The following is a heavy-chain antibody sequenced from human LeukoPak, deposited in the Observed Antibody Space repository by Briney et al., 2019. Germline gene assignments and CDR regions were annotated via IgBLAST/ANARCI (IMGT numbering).Heavy chain of an antibody. V-gene: IGHV4-31*03. CDR2: IYYSGST. J-gene: IGHJ4*02. CDR3: ARLSDFWSGYYTFDY. D-gene: IGHD3-3*01. CDR1: GGSISSGGFY. Sequence: PSQTLSLTCTVSGGSISSGGFYWSWIRQHPGKGLEWIGYIYYSGSTYYNPSLKSRVTISVDTSKNQFSLKLSSVTAADTAVYYCARLSDFWSGYYTFDYWGQGTLVTVSS.